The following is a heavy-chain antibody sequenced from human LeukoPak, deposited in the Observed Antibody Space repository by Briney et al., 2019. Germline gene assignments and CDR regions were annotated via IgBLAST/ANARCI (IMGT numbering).Heavy chain of an antibody. V-gene: IGHV3-33*01. CDR1: GFTFSSYG. CDR2: IWYDGSNK. Sequence: GGSLRLSCAASGFTFSSYGMHWVRQAPGKGLEWVAVIWYDGSNKYYADSVKGRFTISRDNSKNTLYLQMNSLRAEDTAVYYCARAAYKKYSSGWYLLDYWGQGTLVTVSS. CDR3: ARAAYKKYSSGWYLLDY. J-gene: IGHJ4*02. D-gene: IGHD6-19*01.